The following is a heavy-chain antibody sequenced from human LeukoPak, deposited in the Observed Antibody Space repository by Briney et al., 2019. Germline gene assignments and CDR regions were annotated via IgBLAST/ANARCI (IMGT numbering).Heavy chain of an antibody. J-gene: IGHJ4*02. V-gene: IGHV1-18*01. CDR3: ARGYDFWSGLYYFDY. CDR2: ISAYNGNT. Sequence: GASVKVSCKASGYTFTGYGISWVRQAPGQGLEWMGWISAYNGNTNYAQKLQGRVTMTTDTSTSTAYMELRSLRSDDTAVYYCARGYDFWSGLYYFDYWGQGTLVTVSS. D-gene: IGHD3-3*01. CDR1: GYTFTGYG.